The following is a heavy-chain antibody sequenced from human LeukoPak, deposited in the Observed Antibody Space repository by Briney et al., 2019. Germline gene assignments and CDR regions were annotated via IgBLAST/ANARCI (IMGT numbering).Heavy chain of an antibody. Sequence: GASVKVSCKGSGYTFTGYYMHWVRQAPGQGLEWMGWINPNSGGTNYAQKFQGRVTMTRDTSISTAYMELSRLRSDDTAVYYCAKPRDGYNPHFDYWGQGTLVTVSS. V-gene: IGHV1-2*02. D-gene: IGHD5-24*01. J-gene: IGHJ4*02. CDR1: GYTFTGYY. CDR2: INPNSGGT. CDR3: AKPRDGYNPHFDY.